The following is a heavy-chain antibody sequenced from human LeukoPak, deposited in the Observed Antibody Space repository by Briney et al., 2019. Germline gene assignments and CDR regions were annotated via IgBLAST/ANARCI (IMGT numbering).Heavy chain of an antibody. Sequence: ASVRVSCKASGYTFTSYGISWVRQAPGQGLEWMGWISAYNGNTNYAQNLQGRVTMTTDTSTSTAYMELRSLRSDDTAVYYCARLWVPERLLWFGEFWDGTPTPNYYYYMDVWGKGTTVTVSS. CDR1: GYTFTSYG. J-gene: IGHJ6*03. D-gene: IGHD3-10*01. CDR3: ARLWVPERLLWFGEFWDGTPTPNYYYYMDV. CDR2: ISAYNGNT. V-gene: IGHV1-18*01.